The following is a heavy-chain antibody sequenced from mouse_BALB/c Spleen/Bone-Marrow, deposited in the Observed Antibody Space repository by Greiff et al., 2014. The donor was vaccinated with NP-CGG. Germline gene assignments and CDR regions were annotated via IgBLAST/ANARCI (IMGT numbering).Heavy chain of an antibody. J-gene: IGHJ2*01. CDR3: ARSDDGFPYSFGS. D-gene: IGHD2-3*01. V-gene: IGHV1S33*01. CDR1: GYTFTSYD. CDR2: IYPGDGST. Sequence: SGPELVKPGALVKISCKASGYTFTSYDINWVKQRPGQGLEWIGWIYPGDGSTKYNEKFKGKATLTADRSYSTAYMQLSSLTSENSAVYFCARSDDGFPYSFGSWGQGTTLTVSS.